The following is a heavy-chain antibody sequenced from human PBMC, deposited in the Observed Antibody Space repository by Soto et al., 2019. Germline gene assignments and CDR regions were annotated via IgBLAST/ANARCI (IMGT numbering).Heavy chain of an antibody. CDR1: GASMSSYY. Sequence: SETLSLTCDVSGASMSSYYWSWVRQPPGKGLEWIGYIFHSGSSNYSPSLKSRVTISVDTSKNQFSLKLSSVTAADTAVYYCAREGYSSGYYYYYGMDVWGQGTTVT. J-gene: IGHJ6*02. CDR3: AREGYSSGYYYYYGMDV. V-gene: IGHV4-59*01. D-gene: IGHD3-22*01. CDR2: IFHSGSS.